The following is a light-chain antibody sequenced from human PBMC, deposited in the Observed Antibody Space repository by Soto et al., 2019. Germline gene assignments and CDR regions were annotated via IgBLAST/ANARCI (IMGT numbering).Light chain of an antibody. CDR3: SPYAGSNNLL. J-gene: IGLJ2*01. Sequence: QSALTQPPSASGSPGQSVTISCTGTSSDVGDYNYVSWYQQHPGKAPKLIIYEVTKRPSGVPDRFSGSKSGNTASLTVSGLQAEDEAGYYCSPYAGSNNLLFGGGTKLTVL. V-gene: IGLV2-8*01. CDR2: EVT. CDR1: SSDVGDYNY.